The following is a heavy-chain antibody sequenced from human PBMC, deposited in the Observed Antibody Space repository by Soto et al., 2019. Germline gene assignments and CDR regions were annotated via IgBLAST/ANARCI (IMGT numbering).Heavy chain of an antibody. CDR2: FYTSGST. CDR3: ARYDILTGYYNVGYGMDV. J-gene: IGHJ6*01. Sequence: SEILSLTCTVSGGSSSGYYWSWIRQPARKGLEWIGRFYTSGSTNYNPSLKSRVTMSVDTSKKHFSLKLSSVTAADTAVYYCARYDILTGYYNVGYGMDVWGQGTTVTVS. D-gene: IGHD3-9*01. CDR1: GGSSSGYY. V-gene: IGHV4-4*07.